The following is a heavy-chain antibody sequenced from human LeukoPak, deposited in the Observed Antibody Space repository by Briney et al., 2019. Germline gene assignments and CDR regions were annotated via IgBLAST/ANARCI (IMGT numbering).Heavy chain of an antibody. V-gene: IGHV3-23*01. D-gene: IGHD4-17*01. CDR2: ISGRGDST. J-gene: IGHJ4*02. Sequence: GGSLRLSCEASGFTFNSHAMTWVRQGPGKGLEWASTISGRGDSTFYADSVKGRFTISRDNSKNTVYLQLNNLRDEDTAVYYCAKDSERYGVLEYWGQGALVSVSA. CDR1: GFTFNSHA. CDR3: AKDSERYGVLEY.